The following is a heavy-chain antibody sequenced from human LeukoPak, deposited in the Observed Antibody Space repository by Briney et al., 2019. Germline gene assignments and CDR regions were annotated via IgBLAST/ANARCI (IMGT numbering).Heavy chain of an antibody. Sequence: GGSLRLSCAASGFTFSSYAMSWVRQAPGKGLEWVSSISDSGGSTYYADSVKGRFTISRDNSKNTLYLQMSSLRAEDTAVYYCAKDAVAGSLPLYYFDQWGQGTLVTVSS. J-gene: IGHJ4*02. V-gene: IGHV3-23*01. CDR3: AKDAVAGSLPLYYFDQ. D-gene: IGHD6-19*01. CDR1: GFTFSSYA. CDR2: ISDSGGST.